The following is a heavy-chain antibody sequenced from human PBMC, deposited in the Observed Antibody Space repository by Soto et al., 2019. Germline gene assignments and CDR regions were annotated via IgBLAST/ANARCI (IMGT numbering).Heavy chain of an antibody. J-gene: IGHJ5*02. CDR3: ARGYGDGSEGFDP. Sequence: QVQLVESGGGVVQPGRSLRLSCAASGFTFSSYGMHWVRQAPGKGLEWVAVIWYDGSNKYYADSVKGRFTISRDNSKNTLYLQKNSVRAEDTAVYYCARGYGDGSEGFDPWGQGTLVTVSS. D-gene: IGHD4-17*01. V-gene: IGHV3-33*01. CDR1: GFTFSSYG. CDR2: IWYDGSNK.